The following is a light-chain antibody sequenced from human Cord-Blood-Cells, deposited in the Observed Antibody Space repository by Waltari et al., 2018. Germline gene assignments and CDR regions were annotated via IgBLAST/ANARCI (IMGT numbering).Light chain of an antibody. J-gene: IGKJ4*01. V-gene: IGKV4-1*01. CDR2: WAS. CDR1: QSVLYSSNNKNY. Sequence: DIVLTQSPDSLAVSLGVRAPTTCKYSQSVLYSSNNKNYLAWYQQKPGQPPKLLIYWASTRESGVPDRFSGSGSGTDFTLTISSLQAEDVAVYYCQQYYSTPTFGGGTKVEIK. CDR3: QQYYSTPT.